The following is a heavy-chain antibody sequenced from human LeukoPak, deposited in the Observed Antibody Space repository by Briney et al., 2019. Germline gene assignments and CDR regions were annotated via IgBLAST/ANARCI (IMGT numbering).Heavy chain of an antibody. CDR1: GYTFTGYY. CDR3: ARESTVRYSYGFVTS. Sequence: GASVKVSCKASGYTFTGYYMHWVRQAPGQGLEWMGWINPNSGGTNYAQKFQGRVTMTRDTSISTAYMELSRLRSDDTAVYYCARESTVRYSYGFVTSWGQGTLVTVSS. CDR2: INPNSGGT. V-gene: IGHV1-2*02. J-gene: IGHJ4*02. D-gene: IGHD5-18*01.